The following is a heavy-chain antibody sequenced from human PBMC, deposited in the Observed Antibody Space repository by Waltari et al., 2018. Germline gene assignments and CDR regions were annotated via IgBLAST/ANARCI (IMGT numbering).Heavy chain of an antibody. Sequence: QLHLQESGPELVEPSETLYLTCTVPRVSISSGDFYWGWIRQPAGKGPEWMGNIYYSGSTYYNPSLESRVAISVDTSRNQFFLSLTSVTAADAAVYYCARAECSTSSCFFVSGFDPWGQGIHVTVSS. CDR1: RVSISSGDFY. J-gene: IGHJ5*02. V-gene: IGHV4-39*01. D-gene: IGHD6-6*01. CDR2: IYYSGST. CDR3: ARAECSTSSCFFVSGFDP.